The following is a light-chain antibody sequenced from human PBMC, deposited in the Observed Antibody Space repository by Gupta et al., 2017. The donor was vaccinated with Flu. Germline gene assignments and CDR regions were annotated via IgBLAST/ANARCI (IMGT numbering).Light chain of an antibody. Sequence: DIQMTQSPSSLSASVGDRITITCRASQDISTGVAWYLQRPEKAPKSLIYDASTLQSGVPSRFSGGGSGTDFTLTITSLQPEDFTTYYCQQFNSFPLTFGQGTRLDIK. CDR1: QDISTG. CDR3: QQFNSFPLT. V-gene: IGKV1D-16*01. CDR2: DAS. J-gene: IGKJ5*01.